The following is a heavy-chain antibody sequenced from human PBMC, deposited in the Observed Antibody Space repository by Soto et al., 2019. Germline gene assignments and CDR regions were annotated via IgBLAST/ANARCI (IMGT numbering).Heavy chain of an antibody. V-gene: IGHV3-7*01. D-gene: IGHD1-1*01. CDR3: VRSGDNYNLLDY. J-gene: IGHJ4*02. CDR1: GLTFTDYW. Sequence: GGSLRLSCVTYGLTFTDYWMSWVRQAPGKGLEWVANIKQDESEKNYLDSVKGRFSISRDNAKNSLYLQINSLRGDDTAIYYCVRSGDNYNLLDYWGQGTPVTVSS. CDR2: IKQDESEK.